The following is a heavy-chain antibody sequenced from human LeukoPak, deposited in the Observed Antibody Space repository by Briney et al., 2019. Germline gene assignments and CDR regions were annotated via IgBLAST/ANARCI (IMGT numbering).Heavy chain of an antibody. CDR2: IGGSGTST. CDR3: AKDQKVGYSGYDVDY. D-gene: IGHD5-12*01. J-gene: IGHJ4*02. Sequence: PGGSLRLSCAASGFTFSSYAMSWVRQAPGKGLEWVSVIGGSGTSTYYADSVKGRFTISRDNSKNTLYLQMNSLRAEDTAVYYCAKDQKVGYSGYDVDYWGQGTLVTVSS. V-gene: IGHV3-23*01. CDR1: GFTFSSYA.